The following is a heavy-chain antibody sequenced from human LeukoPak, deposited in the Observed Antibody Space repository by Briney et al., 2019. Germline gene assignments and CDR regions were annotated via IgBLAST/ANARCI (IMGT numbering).Heavy chain of an antibody. V-gene: IGHV3-23*01. CDR1: GFTFSSFG. J-gene: IGHJ6*03. CDR3: AKNGDRGAYCSGGTCYPYYYYNMDV. Sequence: GGSLRLSCAASGFTFSSFGMSWVRQAPGKGLEWVSAISSTGGTAYYADSVKGRFTISRDNSKNTLYLQMNSLRAEDTAIYSRAKNGDRGAYCSGGTCYPYYYYNMDVWGKGTTVTISS. D-gene: IGHD2-15*01. CDR2: ISSTGGTA.